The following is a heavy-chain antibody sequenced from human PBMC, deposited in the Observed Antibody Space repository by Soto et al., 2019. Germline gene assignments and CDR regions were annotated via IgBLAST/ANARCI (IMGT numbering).Heavy chain of an antibody. Sequence: ASVKVSCKASGYTFTSYGISWVRQSPGQGLEWMGWISAYNGNTNYAQKLQGRVTMTTDTSTSTAYMELRSLRSDDTAVYYCVSTPSDAFDIWGQGTMVTASS. CDR2: ISAYNGNT. D-gene: IGHD3-16*02. CDR1: GYTFTSYG. V-gene: IGHV1-18*01. J-gene: IGHJ3*02. CDR3: VSTPSDAFDI.